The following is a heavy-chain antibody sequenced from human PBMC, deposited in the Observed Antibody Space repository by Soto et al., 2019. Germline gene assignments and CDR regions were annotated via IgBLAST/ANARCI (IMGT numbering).Heavy chain of an antibody. CDR2: IYYSGST. J-gene: IGHJ5*02. CDR1: GGSISSYY. V-gene: IGHV4-59*08. Sequence: SETLSLTCTVSGGSISSYYWSWIRQPPGKGLEWIGYIYYSGSTNYNPSLKSRVTISVDTSKNQFSLKLSSVTAADTAVYYCARHEVRFDPWGQGTLVTVSA. CDR3: ARHEVRFDP.